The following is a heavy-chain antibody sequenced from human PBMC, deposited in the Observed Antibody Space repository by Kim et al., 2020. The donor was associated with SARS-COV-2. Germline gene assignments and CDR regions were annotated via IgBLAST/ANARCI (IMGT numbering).Heavy chain of an antibody. Sequence: YYAGSVKGRFTISRDNSKNTLYLQMSSLRAEDTAVYYCARASNGYDDWCFDLWGRSTLVTVSS. J-gene: IGHJ2*01. CDR3: ARASNGYDDWCFDL. V-gene: IGHV3-33*01. D-gene: IGHD5-12*01.